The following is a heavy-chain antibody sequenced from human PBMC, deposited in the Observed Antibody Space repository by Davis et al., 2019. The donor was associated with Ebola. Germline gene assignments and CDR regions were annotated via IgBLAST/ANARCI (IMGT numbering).Heavy chain of an antibody. CDR1: GYTFSTYG. J-gene: IGHJ4*02. Sequence: ASVQVSCKASGYTFSTYGLNWVRQAPGQGLEWMGWISGYNGDTNYAQKLQGRVTMTRDTSTSTAYMELRTLDSDDTAVYYCAREPQPLGGSCYSLGCYFDFWGQGTLVTVSS. D-gene: IGHD2-15*01. V-gene: IGHV1-18*01. CDR3: AREPQPLGGSCYSLGCYFDF. CDR2: ISGYNGDT.